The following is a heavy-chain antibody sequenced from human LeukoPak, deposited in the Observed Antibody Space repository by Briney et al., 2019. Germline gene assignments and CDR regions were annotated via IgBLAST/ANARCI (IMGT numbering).Heavy chain of an antibody. D-gene: IGHD6-19*01. CDR2: ISGSGGST. V-gene: IGHV3-23*01. CDR1: GFTFSTFA. J-gene: IGHJ4*02. Sequence: GGSLRLSCAASGFTFSTFAMIWVRQPPGKGLEWVSAISGSGGSTDYADSVKGRFTISRDNSKNTLYLQMNSLRAEDTAVYYCAKGQQWLVLTGFDYWGQGTLVTVSS. CDR3: AKGQQWLVLTGFDY.